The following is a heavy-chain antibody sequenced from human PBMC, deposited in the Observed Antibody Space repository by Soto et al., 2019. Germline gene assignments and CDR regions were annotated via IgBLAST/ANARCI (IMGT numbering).Heavy chain of an antibody. D-gene: IGHD3-22*01. CDR3: ARVRSPYSYDSSGSYVAFDL. CDR2: IIPIFGTA. CDR1: GGTFSSYA. J-gene: IGHJ3*01. Sequence: QVQLVQSGAEVKKPGSSVKVSCKASGGTFSSYAISWVRQAPVQGLEWMGGIIPIFGTANYAQKFQGRVTITADESTSTAYMELSSLRSEDTAVYYCARVRSPYSYDSSGSYVAFDLWGQGTMVTVSS. V-gene: IGHV1-69*01.